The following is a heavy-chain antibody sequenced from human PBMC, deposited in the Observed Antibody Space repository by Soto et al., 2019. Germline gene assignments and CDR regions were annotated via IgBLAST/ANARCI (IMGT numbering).Heavy chain of an antibody. J-gene: IGHJ4*02. CDR2: MQPSSGRT. CDR3: ARGVTAGVDY. Sequence: QVQLVQSGAEVREPGASVKVSCKASGYSFTSLDINWVRQTTGQGLEWMGWMQPSSGRTGYAQKFQGRVTMTRETSINTAYMELSSLTSDDTVFYYCARGVTAGVDYWGQGTLVTVSS. V-gene: IGHV1-8*01. CDR1: GYSFTSLD. D-gene: IGHD1-26*01.